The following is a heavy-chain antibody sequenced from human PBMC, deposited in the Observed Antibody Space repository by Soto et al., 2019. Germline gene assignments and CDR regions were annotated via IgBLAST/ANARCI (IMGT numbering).Heavy chain of an antibody. V-gene: IGHV4-39*01. CDR1: GGSISSSSYY. D-gene: IGHD2-21*01. J-gene: IGHJ4*02. Sequence: QLQLQESGPGLVKPSETLSLTCTVSGGSISSSSYYWGWIRQPPGKGLEWIGSIYYSGSTYYNPSLKSRVTISVDTSKNQFSLKLSSVTAADTAVYYCARQGADSPHLDYWGQGTLVTVSS. CDR2: IYYSGST. CDR3: ARQGADSPHLDY.